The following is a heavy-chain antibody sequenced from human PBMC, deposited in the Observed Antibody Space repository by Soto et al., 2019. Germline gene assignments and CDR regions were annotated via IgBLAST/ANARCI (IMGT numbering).Heavy chain of an antibody. V-gene: IGHV1-18*01. D-gene: IGHD6-13*01. CDR3: ARDLGQQLFDY. CDR2: SSAYNGNK. J-gene: IGHJ4*02. CDR1: GYTFTSYG. Sequence: QVQLVQSGAEVKKPGASVKFSCKASGYTFTSYGISWVRQAPGQGLEWMGWSSAYNGNKKYAQKLQGRVSMTTDTSTRTAYMELRSLRSDDTAMYYCARDLGQQLFDYWGQGTLVTVSS.